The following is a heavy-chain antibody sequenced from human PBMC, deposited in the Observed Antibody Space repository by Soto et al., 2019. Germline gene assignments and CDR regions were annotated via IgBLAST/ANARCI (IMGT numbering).Heavy chain of an antibody. V-gene: IGHV1-58*01. D-gene: IGHD3-16*01. CDR3: AAAQAHGNYDYTFPPWFDP. J-gene: IGHJ5*02. CDR1: GFTFTSTA. CDR2: IVVGSGNT. Sequence: GASVKVSCKASGFTFTSTALQWVRQARGKRLEWIGWIVVGSGNTNYALKFQERVTITRDISTSTAYMELSSLRSEDTAVYYCAAAQAHGNYDYTFPPWFDPWGQGTLVTVSS.